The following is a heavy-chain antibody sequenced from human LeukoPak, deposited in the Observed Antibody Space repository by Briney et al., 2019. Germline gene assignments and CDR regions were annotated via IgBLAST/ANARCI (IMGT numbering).Heavy chain of an antibody. CDR1: GFTFSNYA. CDR2: ISGSGGST. V-gene: IGHV3-23*01. Sequence: GGSLRLSCAASGFTFSNYAVSWVRQAPGKGLEWVSAISGSGGSTYYADSVKGRFTISRDNSKNTLYLQMNSLRAEDTAVYYCAKVSYYYDSSGYLYYFDYWGQGTLVTVSS. J-gene: IGHJ4*02. CDR3: AKVSYYYDSSGYLYYFDY. D-gene: IGHD3-22*01.